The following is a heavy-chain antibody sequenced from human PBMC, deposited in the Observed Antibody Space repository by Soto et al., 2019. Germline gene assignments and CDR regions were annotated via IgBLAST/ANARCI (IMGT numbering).Heavy chain of an antibody. CDR1: GGSFSGYY. V-gene: IGHV4-34*01. J-gene: IGHJ4*02. Sequence: SETLSLTCAVYGGSFSGYYWSWIRQPPGKGLEWIGEINHSGSTNYNPSLKSRVTISVDTSKNQFSLKLSSVTAADTAVYYCARGWFSGYSSSWRKYYFDYWGQGTLVTVSS. CDR2: INHSGST. CDR3: ARGWFSGYSSSWRKYYFDY. D-gene: IGHD6-13*01.